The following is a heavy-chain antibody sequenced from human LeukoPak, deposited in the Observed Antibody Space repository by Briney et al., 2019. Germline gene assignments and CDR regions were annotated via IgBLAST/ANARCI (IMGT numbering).Heavy chain of an antibody. V-gene: IGHV4-34*01. CDR2: INHSEST. CDR3: ARTREKGGYYYHDAFDI. Sequence: SETLSLTCAVYGGSFSGYYWSWIRQPPGKGLEWIGEINHSESTNYNPSLKSRVTISVDTSKNQFSLKLSSVTAADTAVYYCARTREKGGYYYHDAFDIWGQGTMVTVSS. J-gene: IGHJ3*02. CDR1: GGSFSGYY. D-gene: IGHD3-22*01.